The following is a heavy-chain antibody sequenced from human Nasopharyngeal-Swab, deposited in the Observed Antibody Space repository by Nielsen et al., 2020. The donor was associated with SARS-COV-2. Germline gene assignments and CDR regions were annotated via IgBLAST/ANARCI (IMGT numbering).Heavy chain of an antibody. CDR3: ARADLLLGGSLDI. Sequence: GGSLRLSCGASGFTFSSYWMYWVRQDPGKGLVLFSRIYNDGSVTTYADSAKGRFTISRDNAKNTVYLQMNSLRAEDTAVYYCARADLLLGGSLDIWGQGTTVTVSS. J-gene: IGHJ3*02. V-gene: IGHV3-74*03. CDR1: GFTFSSYW. D-gene: IGHD1-26*01. CDR2: IYNDGSVT.